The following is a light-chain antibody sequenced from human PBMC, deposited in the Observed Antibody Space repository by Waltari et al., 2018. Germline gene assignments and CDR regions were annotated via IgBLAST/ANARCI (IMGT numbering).Light chain of an antibody. CDR2: WAS. CDR1: QSVLYSSNNKNY. J-gene: IGKJ2*01. CDR3: QQYYTSPQT. Sequence: DVVMTQSPDSLAGSLGERATINRKSSQSVLYSSNNKNYLAWFQKKPGQPPKLLIYWASTRESGVPDRFSGSGSGTDFTLTISSLQAEDVAVYYCQQYYTSPQTFGQGTKLEIK. V-gene: IGKV4-1*01.